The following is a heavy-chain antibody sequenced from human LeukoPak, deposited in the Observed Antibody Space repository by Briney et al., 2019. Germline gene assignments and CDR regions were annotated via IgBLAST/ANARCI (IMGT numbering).Heavy chain of an antibody. J-gene: IGHJ3*01. V-gene: IGHV1-24*01. CDR1: TYTLTELS. CDR2: FDPEHGET. D-gene: IGHD3-22*01. CDR3: ATGRLYYDRRGYYENDAFDL. Sequence: ASVKVSCKVSTYTLTELSIHWVRQAPGKGLEWMGGFDPEHGETIYAQKFQGRVIMTEDTSTDTAYMELSGLRSEVTAVYYCATGRLYYDRRGYYENDAFDLWGHGTRVTVTS.